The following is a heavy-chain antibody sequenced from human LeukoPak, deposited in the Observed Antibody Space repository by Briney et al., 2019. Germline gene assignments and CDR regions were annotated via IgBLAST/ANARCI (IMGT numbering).Heavy chain of an antibody. CDR3: AREGVAGPFDY. CDR1: GGSFSGYY. CDR2: TNHSGST. J-gene: IGHJ4*02. V-gene: IGHV4-34*01. Sequence: SETLSLTCAVYGGSFSGYYWSWIRQPPGKGLEWIGETNHSGSTNYNPSLKSRVTISVDTSKNQFSLKLSSVTAADTAVYYCAREGVAGPFDYWGQGTLVTVSS. D-gene: IGHD6-19*01.